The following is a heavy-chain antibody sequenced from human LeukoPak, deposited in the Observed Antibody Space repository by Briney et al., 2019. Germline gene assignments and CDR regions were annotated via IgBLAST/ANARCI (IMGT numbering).Heavy chain of an antibody. CDR2: INPSGGST. V-gene: IGHV1-46*01. Sequence: ASVKVSCKASGYTFTSYSMHWVRQAPGQGLEWMGIINPSGGSTSYAQKFQGRVAMTRDTSTSTVYMELSSLRSEDTAVYYCARGHMGAKFDYWGQGTLVTVSS. CDR3: ARGHMGAKFDY. CDR1: GYTFTSYS. J-gene: IGHJ4*02. D-gene: IGHD1-26*01.